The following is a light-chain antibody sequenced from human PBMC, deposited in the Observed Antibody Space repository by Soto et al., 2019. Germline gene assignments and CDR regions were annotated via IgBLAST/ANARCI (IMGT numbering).Light chain of an antibody. CDR3: SSYAGSSTWV. V-gene: IGLV2-8*01. CDR1: SSDVGGYNY. J-gene: IGLJ2*01. Sequence: QSVSTQPPSASGSPGQSATISCTGTSSDVGGYNYVSWYQQYPGKAPKLMIYEVSKRPSGVPDRFSGSKSGNTASLTVSGLQAEDEADYYCSSYAGSSTWVFGGGTQLTVL. CDR2: EVS.